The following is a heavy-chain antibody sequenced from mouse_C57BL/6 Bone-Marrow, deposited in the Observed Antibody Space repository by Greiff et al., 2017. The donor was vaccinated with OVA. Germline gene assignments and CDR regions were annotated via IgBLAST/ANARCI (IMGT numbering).Heavy chain of an antibody. J-gene: IGHJ4*01. CDR1: GYAFTNYL. CDR3: ARPSYYGRAMDY. CDR2: INPGSGGT. V-gene: IGHV1-54*01. Sequence: VKLQESGAELVRPGTSVKVSCKASGYAFTNYLIEWVKQRPGQGLEWIGVINPGSGGTNYNEKFKGKATLTADKSSSTAYMQLSSLTSEDSAVYFCARPSYYGRAMDYWGQGTSVTVSS. D-gene: IGHD2-10*01.